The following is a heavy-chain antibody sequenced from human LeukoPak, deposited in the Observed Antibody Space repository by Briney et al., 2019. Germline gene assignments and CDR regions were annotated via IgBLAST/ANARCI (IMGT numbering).Heavy chain of an antibody. V-gene: IGHV4-31*03. CDR2: IYYSGST. J-gene: IGHJ4*02. Sequence: SETLALICSVSGGSISSGGYYWSWIRQHPGKGLEWIGYIYYSGSTYYNPSLKSRVTISVDTSKNQFSLKLSSVTAADTAVYYCARAPYYYDSSGYSGPLDYWGQGTLVTVSS. CDR3: ARAPYYYDSSGYSGPLDY. CDR1: GGSISSGGYY. D-gene: IGHD3-22*01.